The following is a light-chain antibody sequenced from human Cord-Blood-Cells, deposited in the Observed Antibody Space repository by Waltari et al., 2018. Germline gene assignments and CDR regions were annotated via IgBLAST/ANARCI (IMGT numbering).Light chain of an antibody. CDR3: AAWDDSLSGYV. V-gene: IGLV1-47*01. J-gene: IGLJ1*01. CDR1: SSNIGSNS. CDR2: RNN. Sequence: QSVLTQPPSASGTPGQRVTISCSGSSSNIGSNSVYWYPQPPGTAPKLPIYRNNPRPSGVPDRFSGSKSGTSASLAISGLRSEDEADYYCAAWDDSLSGYVFGTGTKVTVL.